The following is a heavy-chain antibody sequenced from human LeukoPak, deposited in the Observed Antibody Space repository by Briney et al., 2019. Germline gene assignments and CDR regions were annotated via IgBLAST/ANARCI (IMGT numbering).Heavy chain of an antibody. D-gene: IGHD4-23*01. CDR1: GGSISSTTYH. CDR3: ARDKDYGGNSPYSDY. Sequence: SETLSLTCTVSGGSISSTTYHWGWIRQPPGEGLEWIGNIYYSGGTNYNPSLKSRVTISVDKAKNHFSLKLSSVTAADPAVYYCARDKDYGGNSPYSDYWGQRTLVTVSS. J-gene: IGHJ4*02. V-gene: IGHV4-39*07. CDR2: IYYSGGT.